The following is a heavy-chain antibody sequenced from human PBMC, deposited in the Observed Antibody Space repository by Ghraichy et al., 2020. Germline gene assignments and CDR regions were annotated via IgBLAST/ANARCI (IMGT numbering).Heavy chain of an antibody. CDR3: ARGDYGDYGGWFDP. D-gene: IGHD4-17*01. V-gene: IGHV4-4*07. CDR2: IYTSGST. CDR1: GGSISSYY. J-gene: IGHJ5*02. Sequence: ESLNISCTVSGGSISSYYWSWIRQPAGKGLEWIGRIYTSGSTNYNPSLKSRVTMSVDTSKNQFSLKLSSVTAADTAVYYCARGDYGDYGGWFDPWGQGTLVTVSS.